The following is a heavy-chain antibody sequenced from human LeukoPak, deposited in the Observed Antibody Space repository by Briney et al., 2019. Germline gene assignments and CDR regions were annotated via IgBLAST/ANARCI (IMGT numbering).Heavy chain of an antibody. D-gene: IGHD1-26*01. CDR1: GYTLTELS. J-gene: IGHJ4*02. V-gene: IGHV1-24*01. CDR2: FDPEDGET. CDR3: ATGGVVGATKREFDY. Sequence: ASVKVSCKVSGYTLTELSMHWVRQAPGKGLEWMGGFDPEDGETIYAQKFQGRVTMTEDTSTDTAYMELSSLRSEDTAVYYCATGGVVGATKREFDYWGQGTLVTVSS.